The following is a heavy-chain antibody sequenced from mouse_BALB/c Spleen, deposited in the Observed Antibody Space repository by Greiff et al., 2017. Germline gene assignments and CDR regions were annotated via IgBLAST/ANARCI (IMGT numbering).Heavy chain of an antibody. V-gene: IGHV14-4*02. CDR1: GFNIKDYY. D-gene: IGHD1-1*01. J-gene: IGHJ3*01. CDR3: NYYYGSSRFAY. CDR2: IDPENGDT. Sequence: VQLQQSGAELVRSGASVKLSCTASGFNIKDYYMHWVKQRPEQGLEWIGWIDPENGDTEYAPKFQGKATMTADTSSNTAYLQLSSLTSEDTAVYYCNYYYGSSRFAYWGQGTLVTVSA.